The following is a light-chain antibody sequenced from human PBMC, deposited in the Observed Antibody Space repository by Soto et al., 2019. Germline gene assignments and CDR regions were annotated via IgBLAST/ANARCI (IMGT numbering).Light chain of an antibody. CDR2: DVT. V-gene: IGLV2-14*03. CDR1: SSDVGGYNY. J-gene: IGLJ3*02. Sequence: QSALTQPASVSGSPGQSITISCTGTSSDVGGYNYVSWYQHHPGKAPKLMIYDVTNRPSGVSNRFSGSKSGNTASLTISGPRAEDEDEYYCCSYTSRTTRVFGGGTKLTVL. CDR3: CSYTSRTTRV.